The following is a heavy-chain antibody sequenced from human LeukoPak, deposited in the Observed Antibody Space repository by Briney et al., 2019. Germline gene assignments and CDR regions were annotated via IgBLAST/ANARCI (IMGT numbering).Heavy chain of an antibody. D-gene: IGHD1-26*01. V-gene: IGHV3-66*02. CDR1: GFTLSSNY. Sequence: PGGSLRLSCAASGFTLSSNYMSWVRQAPGKGLEWVSVIYSGGSTYYADSVKGRFTISRDNSKNTLYLQMNSLRAEDTAVYYCARDRRSGSWGFDYWGQGTLVTVSS. J-gene: IGHJ4*02. CDR2: IYSGGST. CDR3: ARDRRSGSWGFDY.